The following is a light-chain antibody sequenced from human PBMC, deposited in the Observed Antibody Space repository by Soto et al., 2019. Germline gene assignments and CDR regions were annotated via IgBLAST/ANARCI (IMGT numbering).Light chain of an antibody. Sequence: DIQMTQSPSTLSASVGDRVTITCRASQSINDLLAWYQQKPGEAPKLLITRTSILENGVPSKFSGSGSGAEFTLTISSLQPDDFATSYCQHYNNYSWTFGQGTKVEI. J-gene: IGKJ1*01. CDR1: QSINDL. V-gene: IGKV1-5*03. CDR3: QHYNNYSWT. CDR2: RTS.